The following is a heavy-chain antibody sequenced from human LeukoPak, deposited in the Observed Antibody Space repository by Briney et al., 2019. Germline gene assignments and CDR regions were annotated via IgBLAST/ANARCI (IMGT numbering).Heavy chain of an antibody. Sequence: GGSLRLSCAASGLTFSNAWMSWVRQAPGKGLEWVSYISSSGSTIYYADSVKGRFTISRDNAKNSLYLQMNSLRAEDTAVYYCAELGITMIGGVWGKGTTVTISS. D-gene: IGHD3-10*02. V-gene: IGHV3-11*04. CDR1: GLTFSNAW. J-gene: IGHJ6*04. CDR2: ISSSGSTI. CDR3: AELGITMIGGV.